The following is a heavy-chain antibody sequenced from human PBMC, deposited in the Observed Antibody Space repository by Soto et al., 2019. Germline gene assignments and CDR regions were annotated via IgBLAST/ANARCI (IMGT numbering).Heavy chain of an antibody. Sequence: QVQLVESGGGVVQPGRSLRLSCAASGFSCSYCGMHWVRQAPGKGLEWVAAISSDGSDKYYSESVKGRFTISRDNSKNTLFLQMNSLRVEDTAVYYCVKGSEVARQELDYWGQGTLVTVSS. CDR3: VKGSEVARQELDY. CDR1: GFSCSYCG. J-gene: IGHJ4*02. D-gene: IGHD2-15*01. CDR2: ISSDGSDK. V-gene: IGHV3-30*18.